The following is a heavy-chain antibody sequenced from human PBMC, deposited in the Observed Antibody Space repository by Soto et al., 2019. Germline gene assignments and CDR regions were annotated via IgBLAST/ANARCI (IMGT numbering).Heavy chain of an antibody. V-gene: IGHV4-39*01. D-gene: IGHD2-21*02. J-gene: IGHJ5*02. CDR2: IYYSGST. CDR1: GGSISSSRYF. Sequence: PSETLSLTCSVSGGSISSSRYFWGWIRQPPGKGLEWIGSIYYSGSTYYNPSLKSRVTVSVDTSKNQFSLKLSSVTAADPAVYNCARHPSDFWFDPWGQGTLVTVSS. CDR3: ARHPSDFWFDP.